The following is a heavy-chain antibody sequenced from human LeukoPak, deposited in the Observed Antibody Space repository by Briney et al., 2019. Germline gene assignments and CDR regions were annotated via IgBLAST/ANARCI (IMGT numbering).Heavy chain of an antibody. CDR3: AREISYDSSGYYGTPLDY. CDR1: GFTFSRYE. CDR2: ISSSSSYI. Sequence: PGGSLRLSCAASGFTFSRYEMNWVRQAPGKGLEWVSSISSSSSYIYYADSVKGRFTISRDNAKNSLYLQMNSLRAEDTAVYYCAREISYDSSGYYGTPLDYWGQGTLVTVSS. D-gene: IGHD3-22*01. V-gene: IGHV3-21*01. J-gene: IGHJ4*02.